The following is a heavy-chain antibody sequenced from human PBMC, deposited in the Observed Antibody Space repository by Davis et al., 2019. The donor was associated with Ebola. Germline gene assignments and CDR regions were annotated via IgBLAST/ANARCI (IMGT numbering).Heavy chain of an antibody. J-gene: IGHJ5*02. CDR3: AKDRWGYSSGWFDP. D-gene: IGHD5-18*01. V-gene: IGHV3-23*01. CDR2: ISGSGGST. Sequence: GSLRLSCAASGFTFSSYAMSWVRQAPGKGPEWVSAISGSGGSTYYADSVKGRFTVSRDNSKNTVYLQMNSLRAEDTAVYYCAKDRWGYSSGWFDPWGQGTLVTVSS. CDR1: GFTFSSYA.